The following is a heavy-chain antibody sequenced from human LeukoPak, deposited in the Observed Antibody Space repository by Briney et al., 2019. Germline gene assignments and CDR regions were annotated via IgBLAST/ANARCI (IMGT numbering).Heavy chain of an antibody. V-gene: IGHV3-9*01. J-gene: IGHJ6*03. CDR1: GFTFDDYG. Sequence: GRSLRLSCEASGFTFDDYGMHWVRQAPGKGLEWASGMSWNGFNIGYAASVKGRFTISRDNAKNSLYLQMDSLRPEDTALYYCAKDISQARRVGVAADYYYYMDVWGKGTTVTVSS. CDR3: AKDISQARRVGVAADYYYYMDV. CDR2: MSWNGFNI. D-gene: IGHD6-19*01.